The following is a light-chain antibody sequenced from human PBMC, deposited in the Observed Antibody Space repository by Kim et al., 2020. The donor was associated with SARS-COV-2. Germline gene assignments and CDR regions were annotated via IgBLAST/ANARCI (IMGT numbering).Light chain of an antibody. Sequence: EVVLTQSPATLSLSPGERATLSCRASQSVSSYLAWYQQKPGQAPRLLIYDASNRATGIPARFSGSGSGTDFTLTISSLEPEDFAVYYCQQRSNWYTFGQGTKLG. CDR2: DAS. CDR3: QQRSNWYT. J-gene: IGKJ2*01. V-gene: IGKV3-11*01. CDR1: QSVSSY.